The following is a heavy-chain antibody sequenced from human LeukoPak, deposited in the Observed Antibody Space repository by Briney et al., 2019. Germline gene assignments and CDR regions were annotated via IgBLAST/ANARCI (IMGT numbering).Heavy chain of an antibody. CDR3: ARDKLAGGFDY. CDR1: GYTFTGYY. Sequence: ASVKVSCKASGYTFTGYYMHWVRQAPGQGLEWMGWINPNSGGTNYAQNLQGRVTMTTDRSTSTAYVELRSLRSDDTAVFYCARDKLAGGFDYWGQGTLVTVSS. J-gene: IGHJ4*02. CDR2: INPNSGGT. D-gene: IGHD3-3*02. V-gene: IGHV1-2*02.